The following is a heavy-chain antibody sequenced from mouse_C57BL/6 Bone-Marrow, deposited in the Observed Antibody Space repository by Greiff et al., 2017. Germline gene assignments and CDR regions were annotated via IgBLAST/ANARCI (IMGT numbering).Heavy chain of an antibody. CDR1: GFTFSSYG. Sequence: EVMLVESGGDLVKPGGSLTLSCAASGFTFSSYGMSWVRQTPDKRLEWVATISSGGSYHHYPDSVKGRFTISRDNAKHTLYRQMSSLKSEDTAMYYCARRGIYYDYDWYFDVWGTGTTVTVSS. CDR2: ISSGGSYH. J-gene: IGHJ1*03. V-gene: IGHV5-6*01. CDR3: ARRGIYYDYDWYFDV. D-gene: IGHD2-4*01.